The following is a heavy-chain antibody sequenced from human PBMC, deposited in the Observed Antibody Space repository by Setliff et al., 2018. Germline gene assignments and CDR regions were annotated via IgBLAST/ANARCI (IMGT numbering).Heavy chain of an antibody. CDR1: GYTFTSYY. V-gene: IGHV1-46*01. D-gene: IGHD1-1*01. CDR3: ARDRLERLDAFDI. Sequence: RASVKVSCKASGYTFTSYYMHWVRQAPGQELEWMGIINPSGGSTSYAQKFQGRVTMTRDTSTSTVYMELSSLRSEDTAVYYCARDRLERLDAFDIWGQGTMVTVS. CDR2: INPSGGST. J-gene: IGHJ3*02.